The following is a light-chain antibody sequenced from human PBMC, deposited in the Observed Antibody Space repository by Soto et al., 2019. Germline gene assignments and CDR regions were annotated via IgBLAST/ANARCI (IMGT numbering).Light chain of an antibody. J-gene: IGKJ2*01. CDR2: GTS. CDR3: QQYGTSPYT. Sequence: ENVLTQSPGTLSLSPGERATLSCRASQSVRSAYLAWYQQKPGQSPRLLIYGTSSRDTVIPDRFSGSGSGTDFTLTISRLEPEDFAVYLCQQYGTSPYTFGQGTKLEIK. CDR1: QSVRSAY. V-gene: IGKV3-20*01.